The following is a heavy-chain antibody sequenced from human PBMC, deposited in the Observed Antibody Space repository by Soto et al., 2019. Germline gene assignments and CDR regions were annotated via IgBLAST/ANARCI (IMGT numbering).Heavy chain of an antibody. D-gene: IGHD2-15*01. V-gene: IGHV3-73*01. CDR2: IRSKANNYAT. CDR1: EPTISDRA. J-gene: IGHJ4*02. CDR3: IVYCSSGSCYNTYLDY. Sequence: PGMPLRHSCAATEPTISDRALNWVREASGKGLEWVGRIRSKANNYATAYAASVKGRFTISRDDSKNTAYLQMNSLKTEDTAVYYCIVYCSSGSCYNTYLDYWGQGT.